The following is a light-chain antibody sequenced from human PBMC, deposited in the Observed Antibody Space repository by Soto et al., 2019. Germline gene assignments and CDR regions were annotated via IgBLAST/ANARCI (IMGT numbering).Light chain of an antibody. CDR2: GAS. CDR1: ESVSTN. J-gene: IGKJ1*01. V-gene: IGKV3-15*01. CDR3: QQYSIWRT. Sequence: EIGMKQSTATLSVSSGERVTLSCRASESVSTNLAWYQQKAGQAPRLLIYGASTRATGIPARFSGSGSGTEFTLTISSLQSEDFAVYYCQQYSIWRTFGQGTKVDIK.